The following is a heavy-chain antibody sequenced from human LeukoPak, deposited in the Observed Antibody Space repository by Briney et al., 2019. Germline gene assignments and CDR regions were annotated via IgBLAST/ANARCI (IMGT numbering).Heavy chain of an antibody. J-gene: IGHJ4*02. V-gene: IGHV3-21*01. Sequence: PGGSLRLSCAASGFXFSTYSMNWVRQAPGKGLEWVSSISSSSSYIYYADSVKGRFTISRDNAKDSLYLQMNSLRAEDTAVYFCARGGVRGDYWGQGTLVTVSS. D-gene: IGHD2-21*01. CDR3: ARGGVRGDY. CDR2: ISSSSSYI. CDR1: GFXFSTYS.